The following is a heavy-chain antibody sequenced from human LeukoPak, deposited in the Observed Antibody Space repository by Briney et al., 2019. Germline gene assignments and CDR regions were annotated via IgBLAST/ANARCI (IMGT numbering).Heavy chain of an antibody. CDR1: GYTFTGYY. J-gene: IGHJ4*02. D-gene: IGHD3-22*01. CDR2: INPNSGGT. CDR3: AREGYDSSGYYYFDY. Sequence: ASVKVSCKASGYTFTGYYMHWVRQAPGQGLEWMGWINPNSGGTNYAQKFQGRVTMTRDTSISTAYMELSRLRSDDTAVYYCAREGYDSSGYYYFDYWGQGTLVTVSS. V-gene: IGHV1-2*02.